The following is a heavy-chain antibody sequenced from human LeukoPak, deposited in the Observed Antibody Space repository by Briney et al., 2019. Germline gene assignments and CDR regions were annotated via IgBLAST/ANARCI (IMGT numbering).Heavy chain of an antibody. J-gene: IGHJ4*02. D-gene: IGHD4-23*01. CDR2: MNPNSGNT. Sequence: ASVKVSCKASGYTFTSYDINWVRQATGQGLEWMGWMNPNSGNTDYAQKLQGRVTMTTDTSTSTAYMELRSLRSDDTAVYYCASLYGGYFDYWGQGTLVTVSS. CDR3: ASLYGGYFDY. V-gene: IGHV1-8*01. CDR1: GYTFTSYD.